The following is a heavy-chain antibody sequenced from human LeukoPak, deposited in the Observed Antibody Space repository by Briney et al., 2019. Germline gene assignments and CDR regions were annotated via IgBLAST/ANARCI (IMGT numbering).Heavy chain of an antibody. D-gene: IGHD5/OR15-5a*01. CDR2: ISTTSDYI. J-gene: IGHJ4*02. V-gene: IGHV3-21*01. Sequence: GGSLRLSCAASGFTFSSYSMNRVRQAPGKGLEWVSSISTTSDYIYYAGSLKGRLTISRDNAKNSLYLQMNSLRAEDTAVYYCARGGVYSQGFDYWGQGTLVTVSS. CDR3: ARGGVYSQGFDY. CDR1: GFTFSSYS.